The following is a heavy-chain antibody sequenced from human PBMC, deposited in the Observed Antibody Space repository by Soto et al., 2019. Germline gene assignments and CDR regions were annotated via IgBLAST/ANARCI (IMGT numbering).Heavy chain of an antibody. CDR3: ARALKHCSGGSCYTPGPYYYYMDV. V-gene: IGHV4-59*01. CDR2: IYYSGST. CDR1: GGSISSYY. D-gene: IGHD2-15*01. J-gene: IGHJ6*03. Sequence: PSXTLSLTWTVYGGSISSYYWSWIRQPPGKGLEWIGDIYYSGSTNYNPSLKSRVTISVDTSKNQFSLKLSSVTAADTAVYYCARALKHCSGGSCYTPGPYYYYMDVLGKGNTVTVSS.